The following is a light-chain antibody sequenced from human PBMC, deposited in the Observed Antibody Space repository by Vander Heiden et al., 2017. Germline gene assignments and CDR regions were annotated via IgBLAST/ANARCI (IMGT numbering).Light chain of an antibody. CDR3: YQDHSRWT. CDR1: PSIHYY. J-gene: IGKJ1*01. V-gene: IGKV1-5*01. Sequence: DIQMTQSPSTLSASVGDRVTVPCRASPSIHYYLAWFQQKPGKAPNLFSSNASTFESGVPSTFRGTGSGTALTLTIIRPQPDDFATYFCYQDHSRWTFGPGTNLE. CDR2: NAS.